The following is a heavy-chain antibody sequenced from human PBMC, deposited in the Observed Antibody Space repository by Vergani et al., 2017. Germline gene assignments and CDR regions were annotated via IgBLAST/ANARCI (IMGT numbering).Heavy chain of an antibody. CDR1: GVTFNQYG. V-gene: IGHV3-33*01. Sequence: QVQLVESGGGVVQPGRSLRLSCAASGVTFNQYGMHWVRQAPGKGLEWVAVTWYDGNNKQYADSVKGRFTISRDNSKSTMYLQMNSLRDEDTGVYYCARGLRLLYNRFDPWGQGTLVTVSS. J-gene: IGHJ5*02. CDR2: TWYDGNNK. D-gene: IGHD1-14*01. CDR3: ARGLRLLYNRFDP.